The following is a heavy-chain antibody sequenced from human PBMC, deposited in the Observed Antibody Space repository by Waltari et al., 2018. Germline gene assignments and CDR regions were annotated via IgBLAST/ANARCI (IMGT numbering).Heavy chain of an antibody. CDR1: GGTFRSYA. D-gene: IGHD3-9*01. J-gene: IGHJ4*02. Sequence: QVQLVQSGAEVKKPGSSVKVSCKASGGTFRSYATSWVRQAPGQGLEWMGGIIPIFGTANYAQKFQGRVTITTDESTSTAYMELSSLRSEDTAVYYCARAQDYDILTGYYTAFDYWGQGTLVTVSS. V-gene: IGHV1-69*05. CDR3: ARAQDYDILTGYYTAFDY. CDR2: IIPIFGTA.